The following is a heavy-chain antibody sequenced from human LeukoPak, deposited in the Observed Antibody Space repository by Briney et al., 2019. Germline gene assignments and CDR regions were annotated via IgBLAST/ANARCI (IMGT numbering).Heavy chain of an antibody. D-gene: IGHD5-18*01. CDR1: GYTFTYYG. V-gene: IGHV1-18*01. CDR2: ISTHNGNT. Sequence: EASVKVSCKASGYTFTYYGITWVRQAPGQGLEWMGWISTHNGNTNYAQNLQGRVTMTTDTSTGTACMELRSLTSDDTAVYYCVRGGHTTMVEFDFWGQGTLVIVSS. CDR3: VRGGHTTMVEFDF. J-gene: IGHJ4*02.